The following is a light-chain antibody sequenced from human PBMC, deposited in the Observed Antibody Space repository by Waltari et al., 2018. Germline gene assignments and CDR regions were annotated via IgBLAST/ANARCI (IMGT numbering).Light chain of an antibody. CDR2: EVS. V-gene: IGLV2-14*01. CDR3: SSYTTSSTLV. CDR1: SSDVGGSAS. J-gene: IGLJ2*01. Sequence: QSALAQPASVSGSPGPSITISCTGTSSDVGGSASVSWYQQHPGKATKPIIYEVSKRPSGVSNRFSGSKSGNTASLTISGLQAEDEAAYYCSSYTTSSTLVFGGGTRLTVL.